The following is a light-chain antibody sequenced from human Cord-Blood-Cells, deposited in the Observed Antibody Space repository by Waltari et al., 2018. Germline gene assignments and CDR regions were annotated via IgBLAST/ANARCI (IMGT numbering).Light chain of an antibody. V-gene: IGKV1-39*01. Sequence: IQMTQSPSSLSVSVGDRLTITCRASQSISSYLNWDQQKPGKAPKLLIYAASSLQSGVPSRFSGSGSGTDFTLTISSLQPEDFATYYCQQSYSTPYTFGQGTKLEIK. CDR1: QSISSY. CDR2: AAS. CDR3: QQSYSTPYT. J-gene: IGKJ2*01.